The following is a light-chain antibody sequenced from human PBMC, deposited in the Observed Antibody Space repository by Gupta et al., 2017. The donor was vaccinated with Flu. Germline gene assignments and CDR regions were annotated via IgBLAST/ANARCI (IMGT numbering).Light chain of an antibody. J-gene: IGKJ4*01. CDR2: AAS. Sequence: DTLALSPGERATLSCRTSQRINSIYVAWYQQKPGQAPRLLIYAASSRATGIPDRFSGSGSGTDFTLTISRLEPEDFAVYYCQQDNNSPLTFGGGTKVEI. CDR1: QRINSIY. CDR3: QQDNNSPLT. V-gene: IGKV3-20*01.